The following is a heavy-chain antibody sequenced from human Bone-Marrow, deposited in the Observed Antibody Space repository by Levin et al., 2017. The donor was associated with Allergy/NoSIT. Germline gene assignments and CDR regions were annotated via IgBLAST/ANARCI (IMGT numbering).Heavy chain of an antibody. CDR3: ARRDGYNSGFDH. D-gene: IGHD5-24*01. J-gene: IGHJ4*02. CDR2: IDWDDDK. V-gene: IGHV2-70*12. CDR1: GFSLSTTGMC. Sequence: SGPTLVKPTQTLTLTCSFSGFSLSTTGMCVNWIRQPPGKALEWLAFIDWDDDKYYNTSLKTRLSISKDTSRDQVVLTMTNTDPVDTATYYCARRDGYNSGFDHWGQGTLVTVSS.